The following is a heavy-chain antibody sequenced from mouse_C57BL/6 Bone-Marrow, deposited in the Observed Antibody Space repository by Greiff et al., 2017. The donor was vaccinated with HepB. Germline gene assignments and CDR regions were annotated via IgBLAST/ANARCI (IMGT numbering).Heavy chain of an antibody. Sequence: EVQLVESVAELVRPGASVKLSCTASGFNIKNTYMHWVKQRPEQGLEWIGGIDPANGNTKYAPKFQGKATITADTSSNTAYLQLSSLTSEDTAIYYCAYFITTVVARAYWGQGTLVTVSA. CDR1: GFNIKNTY. CDR3: AYFITTVVARAY. D-gene: IGHD1-1*01. J-gene: IGHJ3*01. CDR2: IDPANGNT. V-gene: IGHV14-3*01.